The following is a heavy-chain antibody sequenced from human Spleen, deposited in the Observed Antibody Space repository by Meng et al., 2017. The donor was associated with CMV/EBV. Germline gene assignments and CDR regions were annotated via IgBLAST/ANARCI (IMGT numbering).Heavy chain of an antibody. CDR1: GGSISSYY. J-gene: IGHJ4*02. CDR2: IYYSGST. V-gene: IGHV4-59*01. D-gene: IGHD5-18*01. Sequence: SETLSLTCTVSGGSISSYYWSWIRQPPGKGLEWIGYIYYSGSTNYNPSLKSRVTISVDTSKNQFSLKLNSVTAADTAMYYCARRDQWIPESSSDYWGQGTLVTVS. CDR3: ARRDQWIPESSSDY.